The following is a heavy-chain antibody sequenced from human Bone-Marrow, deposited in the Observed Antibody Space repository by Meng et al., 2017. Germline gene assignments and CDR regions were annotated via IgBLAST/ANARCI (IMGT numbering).Heavy chain of an antibody. CDR3: ARDGRDGYTDSSDY. CDR1: GYTFTGYY. V-gene: IGHV1-46*01. CDR2: INPSGGST. Sequence: QVQLVQFGAGVKKPGSSVKVPCKASGYTFTGYYMHWVRQAPGQGLEWMGIINPSGGSTSYAQKFQGRVTMTRDTSTSTVYMELSSLRSEDTAVYYCARDGRDGYTDSSDYWGQGTLVTVSS. D-gene: IGHD5-24*01. J-gene: IGHJ4*02.